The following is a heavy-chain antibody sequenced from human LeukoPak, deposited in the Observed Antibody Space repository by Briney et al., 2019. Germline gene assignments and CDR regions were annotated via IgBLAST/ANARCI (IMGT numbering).Heavy chain of an antibody. D-gene: IGHD3-22*01. CDR2: INPSGGST. CDR1: GYTFTSYY. J-gene: IGHJ3*02. Sequence: ASVKVSCKASGYTFTSYYMHWVRQAPGQGLEWMGIINPSGGSTTYGQKFQGRLTMTRDTSTSTVYMELSSLRSEDTAVYYCARDRGYDSSGRKADAFDIWGQGTMVTVSS. CDR3: ARDRGYDSSGRKADAFDI. V-gene: IGHV1-46*01.